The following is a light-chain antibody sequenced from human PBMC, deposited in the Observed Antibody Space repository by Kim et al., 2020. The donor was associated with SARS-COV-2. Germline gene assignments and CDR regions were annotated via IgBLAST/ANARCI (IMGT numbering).Light chain of an antibody. Sequence: DIQMTQSPSSLSASVGDRVTITCQASHDINNYLNWYQQKAGKAPKVLIYESSNLETGAPPRFIGSRSGTDFRFIITSLQPEDAATYYCQQFDILPYTFGQGTRLEI. CDR2: ESS. V-gene: IGKV1-33*01. J-gene: IGKJ2*01. CDR1: HDINNY. CDR3: QQFDILPYT.